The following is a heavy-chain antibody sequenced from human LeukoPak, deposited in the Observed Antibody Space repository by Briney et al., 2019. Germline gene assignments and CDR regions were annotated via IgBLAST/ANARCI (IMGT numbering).Heavy chain of an antibody. CDR3: ATTGTTSGY. J-gene: IGHJ4*02. D-gene: IGHD1-1*01. CDR2: ISWDGGST. CDR1: GFTFDDYT. V-gene: IGHV3-43*01. Sequence: GESLKISCAASGFTFDDYTMHWVRQAPGKGLEWVSLISWDGGSTYYADSVKGRFTISRDNSKNSLYLQMNSLRTEDTALYYCATTGTTSGYWGQGTLVTVSS.